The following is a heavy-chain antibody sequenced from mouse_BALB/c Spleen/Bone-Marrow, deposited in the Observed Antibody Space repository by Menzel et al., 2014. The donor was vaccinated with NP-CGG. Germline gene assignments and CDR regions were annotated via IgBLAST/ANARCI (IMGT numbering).Heavy chain of an antibody. CDR1: GFSLTSYG. CDR2: IWAGGST. D-gene: IGHD2-14*01. Sequence: VKLVESGPGLVAPSQSLSITCTVSGFSLTSYGVHWVRQPPGKGLEWLRVIWAGGSTNYNSALMSRLSISKDNSKSQVSLKMNSLQTDDTAMYYCARVIRYESYFDYWGQGTTLTVSS. J-gene: IGHJ2*01. CDR3: ARVIRYESYFDY. V-gene: IGHV2-9*02.